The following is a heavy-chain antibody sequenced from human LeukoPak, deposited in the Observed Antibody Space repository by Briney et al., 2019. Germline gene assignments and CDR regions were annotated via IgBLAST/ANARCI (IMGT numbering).Heavy chain of an antibody. CDR3: ARGRPFGRPLVYAIQIYFDY. CDR1: GGSISSGGYY. CDR2: IYYSGST. D-gene: IGHD2-8*01. J-gene: IGHJ4*02. Sequence: PSETLSLTCTVSGGSISSGGYYWSWIRQHPGKGLEWIGYIYYSGSTYYNPSLKSRVTIPVDTSKNQFSLKLSSVTAADTAVYYCARGRPFGRPLVYAIQIYFDYWGQGTLVTVSS. V-gene: IGHV4-31*03.